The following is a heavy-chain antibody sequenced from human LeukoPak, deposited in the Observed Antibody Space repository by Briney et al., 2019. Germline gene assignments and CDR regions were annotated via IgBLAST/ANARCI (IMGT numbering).Heavy chain of an antibody. J-gene: IGHJ4*02. CDR3: ARGQPGVAAAGNLDY. CDR2: IWSDGNNK. CDR1: GFTFSSYA. D-gene: IGHD6-13*01. V-gene: IGHV3-33*01. Sequence: GGSLRLSCAASGFTFSSYAMHWVRQAPGKGLEWVAIIWSDGNNKYYADSVEGRFTISRDTSRNTLFLQMNSLRAEDTAVYYCARGQPGVAAAGNLDYWGQGTLVTVSS.